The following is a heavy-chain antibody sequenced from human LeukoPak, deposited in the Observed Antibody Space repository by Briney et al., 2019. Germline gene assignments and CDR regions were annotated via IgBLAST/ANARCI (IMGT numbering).Heavy chain of an antibody. V-gene: IGHV4-34*01. CDR1: GGSFSDYY. J-gene: IGHJ4*02. Sequence: SETLTLTCAVSGGSFSDYYWSWIRQSPGRGLEWIGEINQSGSTDYNPSLKSRVIISMDTSKTQFSLNLSSVTAADAAVYYCARDFDSSGYYPFYWGQGTPVTVSS. CDR2: INQSGST. CDR3: ARDFDSSGYYPFY. D-gene: IGHD3-22*01.